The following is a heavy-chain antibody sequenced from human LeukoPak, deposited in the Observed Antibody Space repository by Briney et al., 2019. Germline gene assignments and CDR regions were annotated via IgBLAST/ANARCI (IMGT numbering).Heavy chain of an antibody. V-gene: IGHV3-21*01. D-gene: IGHD6-6*01. CDR3: ARDLGPEYSSSSGGFWFDP. Sequence: GGSLRLSCAASGFTFSSYSMNWVRQAPGKGLEWVSSISSSSYIYYADSVKGRFTISRDDAKNSLYLQMNSLRAEDTAVYYCARDLGPEYSSSSGGFWFDPWGQGTLVTVSS. CDR1: GFTFSSYS. J-gene: IGHJ5*02. CDR2: ISSSSYI.